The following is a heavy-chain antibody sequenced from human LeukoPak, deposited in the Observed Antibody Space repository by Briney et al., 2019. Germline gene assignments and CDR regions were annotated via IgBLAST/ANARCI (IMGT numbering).Heavy chain of an antibody. J-gene: IGHJ4*02. CDR2: ISGSGGST. D-gene: IGHD6-19*01. CDR3: AKSPRSSGSNYFDY. V-gene: IGHV3-23*01. CDR1: GFILSSYA. Sequence: GGSLRLSCTASGFILSSYAMSWVRQAPGKGLEWVSAISGSGGSTYYADSVEGRFIISRDNSKNTLYLQMNSLRAEDTAVYYCAKSPRSSGSNYFDYWGQGTLVTVSS.